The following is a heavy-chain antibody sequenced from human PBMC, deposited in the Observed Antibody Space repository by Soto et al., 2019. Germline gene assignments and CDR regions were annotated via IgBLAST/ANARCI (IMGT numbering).Heavy chain of an antibody. D-gene: IGHD2-2*01. CDR1: GDNVTSYW. J-gene: IGHJ4*02. CDR3: ARHSNQLLGFDY. CDR2: IDPSDSYT. V-gene: IGHV5-10-1*01. Sequence: PVASQKSSGARSGDNVTSYWISWVRQMPGKGLEWMGRIDPSDSYTNYSPSFQGHVTISADKSISTAYLQWSSLKASDTAMYYCARHSNQLLGFDYWGQGTLVTVAS.